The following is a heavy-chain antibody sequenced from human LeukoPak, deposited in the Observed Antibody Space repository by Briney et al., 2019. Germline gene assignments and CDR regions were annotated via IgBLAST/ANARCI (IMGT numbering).Heavy chain of an antibody. J-gene: IGHJ4*02. D-gene: IGHD6-13*01. V-gene: IGHV3-30*02. Sequence: GGSLRLSCAASGFTFSSYGMHWVRQAPGKGLEWVAFIRYDGSNKYYADSVKGRFTISRDNSKNTLYLQMNSLRAEDTAVYYCATGGIAAAGTDDDWGQGTLVTVPS. CDR2: IRYDGSNK. CDR1: GFTFSSYG. CDR3: ATGGIAAAGTDDD.